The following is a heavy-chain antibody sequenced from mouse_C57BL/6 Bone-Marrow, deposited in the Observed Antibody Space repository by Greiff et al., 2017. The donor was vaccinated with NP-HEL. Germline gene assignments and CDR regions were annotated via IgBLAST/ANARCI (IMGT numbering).Heavy chain of an antibody. Sequence: QVQLKESGAELVRPGASVTLSCKASGYTFTDYEMHWVKQTPVHGLEWIGAIDPETGGTAYNQKFKGKAILTADKSSSTAYMELRSLTSEDSAVYYCTRDPHYPYAMDYWGQGTSVTVSS. CDR3: TRDPHYPYAMDY. J-gene: IGHJ4*01. V-gene: IGHV1-15*01. CDR2: IDPETGGT. CDR1: GYTFTDYE. D-gene: IGHD1-2*01.